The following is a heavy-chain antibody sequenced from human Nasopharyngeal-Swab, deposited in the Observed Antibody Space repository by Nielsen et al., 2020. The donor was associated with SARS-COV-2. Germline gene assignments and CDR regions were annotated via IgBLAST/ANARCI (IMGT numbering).Heavy chain of an antibody. CDR2: LSGSGSTI. Sequence: GESLKISCAASGFPFRSYEMTCVRQAPGKGLECVSYLSGSGSTIYYADSVKGRFTISRDNAKNSLYLQMNSLRAEDTAVYYCARGDDSSGFSITLDYWGQGTLVTVSS. J-gene: IGHJ4*02. D-gene: IGHD3-22*01. CDR3: ARGDDSSGFSITLDY. CDR1: GFPFRSYE. V-gene: IGHV3-48*03.